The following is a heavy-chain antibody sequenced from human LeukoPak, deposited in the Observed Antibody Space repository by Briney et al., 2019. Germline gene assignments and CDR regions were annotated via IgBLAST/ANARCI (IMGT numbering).Heavy chain of an antibody. CDR1: GYTFTGYY. CDR2: INPNSGGT. Sequence: ASVKVSCKASGYTFTGYYMHWVRQAPGQGLEWMGWINPNSGGTNYAQKFQGRATMTRDTSISTAYMELSRLRSDDTAVYYCASSRQRGVLRYFEDWGQGTLVTVSS. V-gene: IGHV1-2*02. D-gene: IGHD3-9*01. CDR3: ASSRQRGVLRYFED. J-gene: IGHJ4*02.